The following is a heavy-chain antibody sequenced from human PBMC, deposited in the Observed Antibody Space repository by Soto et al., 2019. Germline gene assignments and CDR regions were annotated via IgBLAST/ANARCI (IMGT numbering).Heavy chain of an antibody. V-gene: IGHV3-33*01. CDR1: GFTFSSNA. D-gene: IGHD6-6*01. CDR3: ARGGVSARPDV. Sequence: QVQLVESGGGVVQPGRSLRLSCAASGFTFSSNAMHWVRQTPGKGLEWVAIIWYDGSNKYYADSVKGRFTISRDNAKNTAYLQMNGLRAEDTAVYYCARGGVSARPDVWGQGTLVTISS. J-gene: IGHJ1*01. CDR2: IWYDGSNK.